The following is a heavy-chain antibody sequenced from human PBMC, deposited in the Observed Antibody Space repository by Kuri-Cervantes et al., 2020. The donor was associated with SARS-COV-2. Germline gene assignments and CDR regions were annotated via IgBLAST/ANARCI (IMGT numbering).Heavy chain of an antibody. Sequence: GGSLRLSCAASGFTFSSYAMSWVRQAPGKGLEWVSAISGSGGSTYYADSVKGRFAISRDNSKNTLYLQMNSLRAEDTAVYYCAREASRGSYSFIDSWGQGVVVTVSS. V-gene: IGHV3-23*01. CDR2: ISGSGGST. D-gene: IGHD1-26*01. CDR1: GFTFSSYA. CDR3: AREASRGSYSFIDS. J-gene: IGHJ4*02.